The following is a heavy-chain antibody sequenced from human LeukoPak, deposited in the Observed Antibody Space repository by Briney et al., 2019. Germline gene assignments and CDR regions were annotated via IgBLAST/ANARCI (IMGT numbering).Heavy chain of an antibody. CDR3: ASLDYFDY. V-gene: IGHV3-9*01. Sequence: GGSLRLSCAASGFTFDDYAMHWVRQAPGKGLEWVSGISWNSGSIGYADSVKGRFTISRDNAKNSLYLQMNSLRAEDTAVYYCASLDYFDYWGQGTLVTVSS. D-gene: IGHD5/OR15-5a*01. CDR2: ISWNSGSI. CDR1: GFTFDDYA. J-gene: IGHJ4*02.